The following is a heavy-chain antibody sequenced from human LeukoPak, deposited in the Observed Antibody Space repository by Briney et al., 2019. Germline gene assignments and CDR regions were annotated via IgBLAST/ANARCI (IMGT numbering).Heavy chain of an antibody. J-gene: IGHJ4*02. Sequence: PGGSLRLSCAASGFTFSSYGIHWVRQAPGKGLEWVAVIWYDGSNKYYADSVKGRFTISRDNSKNTLYLQTNSLRAEDTAVYYCARDQGAVRGPLDYWGQGTLVTVSS. CDR2: IWYDGSNK. V-gene: IGHV3-33*01. CDR1: GFTFSSYG. D-gene: IGHD3-10*01. CDR3: ARDQGAVRGPLDY.